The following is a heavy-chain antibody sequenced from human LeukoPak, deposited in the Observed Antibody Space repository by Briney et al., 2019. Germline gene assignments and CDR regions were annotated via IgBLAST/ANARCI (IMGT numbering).Heavy chain of an antibody. CDR1: GFTFSSYA. CDR3: AKAPVTTCSGAYCYPFDY. J-gene: IGHJ4*02. CDR2: ISGSDGTT. D-gene: IGHD2-15*01. Sequence: PGGSLRLSCAASGFTFSSYAMSWVRQAPGKGLEWVSSISGSDGTTYYADSVKGRFTISRDNSKYTLSLQMNSLRAEDTAVYYCAKAPVTTCSGAYCYPFDYWGQGTLVTVSS. V-gene: IGHV3-23*01.